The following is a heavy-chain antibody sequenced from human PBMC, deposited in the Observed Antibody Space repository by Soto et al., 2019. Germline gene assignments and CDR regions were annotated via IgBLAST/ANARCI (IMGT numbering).Heavy chain of an antibody. D-gene: IGHD3-9*01. V-gene: IGHV1-69*13. CDR3: ARVAVYFDWLLLDY. CDR1: GGIFSSYA. Sequence: SVKVSCKASGGIFSSYAISWVRQAPGQGLEWMGGIIPIFGTANYAQKFQGRVTITADESTSTAYMELSSLRSEDTAVYYCARVAVYFDWLLLDYWGQGTLVTVSS. CDR2: IIPIFGTA. J-gene: IGHJ4*02.